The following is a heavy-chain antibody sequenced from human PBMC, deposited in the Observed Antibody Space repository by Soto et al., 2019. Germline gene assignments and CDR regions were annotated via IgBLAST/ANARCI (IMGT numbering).Heavy chain of an antibody. CDR3: TGEVASGY. Sequence: VQLVESGGGVVQPGRSLRLSCVVSGLTVSNYGMPWVRQAPGKGLEWVAVISRDGRTKFYADSVKDRFTISRDNSRNTLLLEMNSLRSDDMAVYYCTGEVASGYWGQGTLVTVSS. CDR2: ISRDGRTK. D-gene: IGHD2-8*02. CDR1: GLTVSNYG. J-gene: IGHJ4*02. V-gene: IGHV3-30*03.